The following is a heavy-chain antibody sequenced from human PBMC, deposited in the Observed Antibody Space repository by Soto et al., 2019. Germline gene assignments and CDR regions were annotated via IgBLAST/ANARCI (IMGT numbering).Heavy chain of an antibody. Sequence: SETLSLTCSVSGSPISSYYWGWFRLPPGQGLEWVGYIYYTGTTSYNPSLKGRVTVSLDTSKKQFSLKLRSVTAADTAVYYCARERGGDWHLDYWGQGTLVTVSS. CDR1: GSPISSYY. V-gene: IGHV4-59*12. J-gene: IGHJ4*02. CDR3: ARERGGDWHLDY. D-gene: IGHD2-21*02. CDR2: IYYTGTT.